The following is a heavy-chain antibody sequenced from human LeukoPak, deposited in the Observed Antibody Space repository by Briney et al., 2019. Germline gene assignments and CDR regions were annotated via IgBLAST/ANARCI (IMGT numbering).Heavy chain of an antibody. CDR2: IIPIFGAA. CDR3: ARDMSGPYSGYDWHY. D-gene: IGHD5-12*01. J-gene: IGHJ4*02. Sequence: SVKVSCKASGCTFSSHAISWVRQAPGQGLEWMGGIIPIFGAANYAQKFQGRVTITADESTSTAYMELSSLRSEDTAVYYCARDMSGPYSGYDWHYWGQGTLVTVSS. CDR1: GCTFSSHA. V-gene: IGHV1-69*13.